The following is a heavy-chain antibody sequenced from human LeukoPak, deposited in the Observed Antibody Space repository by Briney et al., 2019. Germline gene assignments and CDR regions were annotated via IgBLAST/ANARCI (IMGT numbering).Heavy chain of an antibody. D-gene: IGHD6-19*01. CDR3: ARPRGRIAVTGYFDS. Sequence: PRGSLRLSCGASGFTFTTHWIHWVRQAPGKGLVWVSRIKPDGSDTNYADSVKGRFTISRDNAKNTVYLQMNSLRAEDTAVYYCARPRGRIAVTGYFDSWGQGTLVTVSS. CDR2: IKPDGSDT. J-gene: IGHJ4*02. CDR1: GFTFTTHW. V-gene: IGHV3-74*01.